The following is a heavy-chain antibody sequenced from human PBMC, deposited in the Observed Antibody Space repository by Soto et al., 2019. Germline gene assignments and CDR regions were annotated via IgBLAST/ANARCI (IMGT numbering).Heavy chain of an antibody. CDR2: IYYSGST. J-gene: IGHJ4*02. CDR3: ASFTVIQDYYFDY. D-gene: IGHD2-21*01. CDR1: GGSISSGDYY. Sequence: ASETLSLTCTVSGGSISSGDYYWSWIRQPPGKGLEWIGYIYYSGSTYYNPSLKSRVTISVDTSKNQFSLKLSSVTAADTAVYYCASFTVIQDYYFDYWGQGTLVTVSS. V-gene: IGHV4-30-4*01.